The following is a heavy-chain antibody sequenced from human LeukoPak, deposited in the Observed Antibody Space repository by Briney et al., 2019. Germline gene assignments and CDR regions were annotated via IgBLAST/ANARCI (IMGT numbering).Heavy chain of an antibody. V-gene: IGHV4-34*01. CDR3: TYSGSNYPDY. D-gene: IGHD1-26*01. J-gene: IGHJ4*02. CDR2: INHSGST. CDR1: GGSFSGYY. Sequence: SETLSLTCAVYGGSFSGYYWSWIRQSPGKWLEWIGEINHSGSTNYNPSLKSRVIISVDTSKNQFSLKLGSVTAADTAVYYCTYSGSNYPDYWGQGTLVTVSS.